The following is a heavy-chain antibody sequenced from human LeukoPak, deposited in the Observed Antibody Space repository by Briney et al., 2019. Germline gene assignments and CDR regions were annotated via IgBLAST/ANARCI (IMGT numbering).Heavy chain of an antibody. Sequence: SETLSLTCAVYGGSFSGYYLSWIRQPPGKGLEWIGEINHSGSTNYNPSLKSRVTISVDTSKNQFSLKLSSVTAADTAVYYCARVYGIPYYYDSSGNGPFDYWGQGTLVTVSS. CDR2: INHSGST. CDR1: GGSFSGYY. D-gene: IGHD3-22*01. CDR3: ARVYGIPYYYDSSGNGPFDY. J-gene: IGHJ4*02. V-gene: IGHV4-34*01.